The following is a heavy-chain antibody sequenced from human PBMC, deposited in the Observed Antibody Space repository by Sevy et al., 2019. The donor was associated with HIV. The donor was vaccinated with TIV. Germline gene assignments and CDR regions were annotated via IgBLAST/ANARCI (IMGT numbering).Heavy chain of an antibody. Sequence: SETLSLTCTVSDASVSSTSYYWGWIRQPPGKGLEWIGNIHYSGSTYYNPSLRSRVTISVDTSKNQFSLELSSVTATDTAVFYCARRIVGAAPFNYWGQGILVTVSS. D-gene: IGHD1-26*01. V-gene: IGHV4-39*01. CDR2: IHYSGST. CDR3: ARRIVGAAPFNY. J-gene: IGHJ4*02. CDR1: DASVSSTSYY.